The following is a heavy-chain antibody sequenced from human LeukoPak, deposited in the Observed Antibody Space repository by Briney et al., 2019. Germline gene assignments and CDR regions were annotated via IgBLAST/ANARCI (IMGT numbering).Heavy chain of an antibody. CDR1: GGSISSSSYY. CDR2: IYYSGST. Sequence: KASETLSLTCTVSGGSISSSSYYWGWIRQPPGKGLEWIGSIYYSGSTYYNPSLKSRVTISVDTSKNQFSLKLSSVTVADTAVYYCARMDGYNDFDYWGQGTLVTVSS. J-gene: IGHJ4*02. D-gene: IGHD5-24*01. CDR3: ARMDGYNDFDY. V-gene: IGHV4-39*01.